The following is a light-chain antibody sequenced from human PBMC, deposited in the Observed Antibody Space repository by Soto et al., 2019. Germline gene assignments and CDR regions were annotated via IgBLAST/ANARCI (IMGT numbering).Light chain of an antibody. Sequence: EIVLTQFPATLPLSPGDIATLSCRASQSVPSYLAWYQQKPGQAPRLLVYDISNRATSIPARFTGSGSGTDITLTISRREPEDSAVYCCQQRNAWPRNTFGQGTTLQI. V-gene: IGKV3-11*01. CDR2: DIS. J-gene: IGKJ2*01. CDR1: QSVPSY. CDR3: QQRNAWPRNT.